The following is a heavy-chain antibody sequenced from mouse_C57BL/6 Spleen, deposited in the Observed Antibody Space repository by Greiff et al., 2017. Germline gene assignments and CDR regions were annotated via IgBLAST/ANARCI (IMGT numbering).Heavy chain of an antibody. CDR1: GYTFTGYW. CDR3: ARKLGRGDYFDY. CDR2: ILPGSGST. V-gene: IGHV1-9*01. D-gene: IGHD4-1*01. J-gene: IGHJ2*01. Sequence: VQLKESGAELMKPGASVKLSCKATGYTFTGYWIEWVKQRPGHGLEWIGEILPGSGSTNYHEKFKGKATFTADTSSNTAYMQLSSLTTEDSAIYYCARKLGRGDYFDYWGQGTTLTVSS.